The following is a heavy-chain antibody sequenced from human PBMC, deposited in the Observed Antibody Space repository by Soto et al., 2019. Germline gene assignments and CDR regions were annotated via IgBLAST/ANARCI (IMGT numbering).Heavy chain of an antibody. CDR3: VNEASMGRDYFYRGMDI. Sequence: PGGSLRLSCAASGFTFSSDAMSWVRQAPGKGLEWVSAISGSGGSTYYADSVKGRFTISRDNSKNTLYLQMNSLRAEDTAVYYCVNEASMGRDYFYRGMDIWGQGTTVTVPS. CDR1: GFTFSSDA. V-gene: IGHV3-23*01. J-gene: IGHJ6*02. D-gene: IGHD3-10*01. CDR2: ISGSGGST.